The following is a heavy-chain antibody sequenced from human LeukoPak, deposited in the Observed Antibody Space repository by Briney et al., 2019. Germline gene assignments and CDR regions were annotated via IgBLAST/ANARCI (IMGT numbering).Heavy chain of an antibody. J-gene: IGHJ4*02. CDR1: GFSVTSYW. CDR3: ARGAGADIAVVVASNYYFDY. Sequence: GGSLRLSCGVSGFSVTSYWMSWVRQAPGKGLEWVASLKQDGSDRYYVDSVKGRFTIARDDAKNSLYLQMNSLRAEDTAVYYCARGAGADIAVVVASNYYFDYWGQGTLVAVSS. CDR2: LKQDGSDR. D-gene: IGHD2-15*01. V-gene: IGHV3-7*01.